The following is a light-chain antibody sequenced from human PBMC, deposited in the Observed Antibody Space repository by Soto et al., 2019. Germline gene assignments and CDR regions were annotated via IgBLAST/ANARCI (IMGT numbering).Light chain of an antibody. CDR2: GAS. CDR3: QQYITAPET. CDR1: QSVSSNY. Sequence: EIVLTQSPGTLSLSPGERATISCRASQSVSSNYLAWYQQKPGQAPRLLIYGASSRATGTPDRFSGSGSGTDFTLTISRLEPEDFAVYHCQQYITAPETFGQGTKVDIK. V-gene: IGKV3-20*01. J-gene: IGKJ1*01.